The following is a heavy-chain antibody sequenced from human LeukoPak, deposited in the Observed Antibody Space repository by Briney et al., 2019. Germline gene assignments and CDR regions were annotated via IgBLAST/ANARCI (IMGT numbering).Heavy chain of an antibody. D-gene: IGHD2-8*01. Sequence: GGSLRLSCAASGFTFSSYSMNWVRQAPGKGLEWVSYISISSSTIYYADSVKGRFTISRDNAKNSLYLQMNSLRAEDTAVYYCARENALDYFDYWGQGTLVTVSS. CDR2: ISISSSTI. V-gene: IGHV3-48*01. CDR1: GFTFSSYS. J-gene: IGHJ4*02. CDR3: ARENALDYFDY.